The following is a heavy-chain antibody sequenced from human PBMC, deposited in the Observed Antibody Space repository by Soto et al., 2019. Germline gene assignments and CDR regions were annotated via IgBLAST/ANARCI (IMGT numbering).Heavy chain of an antibody. CDR2: INEDGRQT. CDR1: GFDFSFYW. D-gene: IGHD1-20*01. Sequence: EVDLVESGGTLVQPGGSLRLSCAASGFDFSFYWMTWVRQAPGKGLEWVATINEDGRQTFHVDSVRGRFTISRDNAKNSLHLQMNSLRVEDTAVYYCARDPTLTGTADASWGQGTLVTVSS. J-gene: IGHJ5*02. CDR3: ARDPTLTGTADAS. V-gene: IGHV3-7*01.